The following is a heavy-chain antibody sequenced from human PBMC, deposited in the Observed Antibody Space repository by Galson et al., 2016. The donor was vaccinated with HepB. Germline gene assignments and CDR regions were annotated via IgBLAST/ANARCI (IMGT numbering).Heavy chain of an antibody. CDR2: ISWNSGSI. J-gene: IGHJ4*02. V-gene: IGHV3-9*01. Sequence: SLRLSCAASGFTFDDYAMHWVRQAPGKGLEWVSGISWNSGSIGYADSVKGRFTISRDNAKDSLYLHMNSLRAEDTPLYYCAKVYTSGRKTGYFDYWGQGTLVTVTS. CDR3: AKVYTSGRKTGYFDY. CDR1: GFTFDDYA. D-gene: IGHD3-22*01.